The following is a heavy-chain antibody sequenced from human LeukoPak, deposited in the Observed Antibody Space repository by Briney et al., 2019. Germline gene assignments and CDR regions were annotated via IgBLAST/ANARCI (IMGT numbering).Heavy chain of an antibody. CDR2: ISWNSGSI. J-gene: IGHJ4*02. CDR1: GFTFDDYA. Sequence: PGRSLRLSCAASGFTFDDYAMHWVRQAPGKGLEWVSGISWNSGSIGYADSVKGRFTISRDNAKNSLYLQMNSLRAEDMALYYCAKVGSSGYEVDXWGQGTLVTVSS. CDR3: AKVGSSGYEVDX. D-gene: IGHD3-22*01. V-gene: IGHV3-9*03.